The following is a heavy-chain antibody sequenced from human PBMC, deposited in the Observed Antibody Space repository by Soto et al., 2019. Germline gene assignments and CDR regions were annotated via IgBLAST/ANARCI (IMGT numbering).Heavy chain of an antibody. D-gene: IGHD1-20*01. CDR3: ATEQGEGLDLNWPKGWLER. CDR1: GYPFTRSG. CDR2: ISTYNGDT. V-gene: IGHV1-18*01. J-gene: IGHJ5*02. Sequence: ASVKVSCKASGYPFTRSGISWVRQAPGQGLEWMGWISTYNGDTNYAQTFQGRVTMTTDTSTSTVHMEERSLRSEDTAVYYCATEQGEGLDLNWPKGWLERWGKGSLVSVSS.